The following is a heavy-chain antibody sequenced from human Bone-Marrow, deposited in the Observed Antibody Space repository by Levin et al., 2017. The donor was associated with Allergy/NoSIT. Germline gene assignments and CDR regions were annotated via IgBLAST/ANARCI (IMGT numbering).Heavy chain of an antibody. CDR2: ISGSSKYI. V-gene: IGHV3-21*06. CDR3: ARGIAVAPGYFDY. J-gene: IGHJ4*02. D-gene: IGHD6-19*01. Sequence: KGPEWVASISGSSKYIYYADSVKGRFTISRDNAKNSLYLQMNSLGAEDTAVYHCARGIAVAPGYFDYWGQGTLVTVSS.